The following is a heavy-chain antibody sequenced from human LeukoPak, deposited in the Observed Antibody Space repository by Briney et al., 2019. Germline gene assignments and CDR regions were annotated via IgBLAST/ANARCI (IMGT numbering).Heavy chain of an antibody. CDR3: AKDTTPPKAGFDP. J-gene: IGHJ5*02. Sequence: PGGSLRLSCAASGFTFSSYWMHWVRQAPGKGLVWVSRINSAGSSTTYADSVKGRFTISRDNAKNTLYLQMNSLRAEDTAVYYCAKDTTPPKAGFDPWGQGTLVTVSS. CDR2: INSAGSST. D-gene: IGHD1-14*01. CDR1: GFTFSSYW. V-gene: IGHV3-74*01.